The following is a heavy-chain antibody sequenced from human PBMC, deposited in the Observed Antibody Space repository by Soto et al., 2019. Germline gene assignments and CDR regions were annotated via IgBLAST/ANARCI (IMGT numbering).Heavy chain of an antibody. D-gene: IGHD6-13*01. V-gene: IGHV1-69*06. CDR1: GSTFNTYA. Sequence: QVPLVQSGAELKKPGSSMKVSCKTSGSTFNTYAISWVRQAPGQGLEWMGGIVPIISTTYYAQKFEGRVTVTADKSTTTAYMELSSLTADDTAVYYCARGGYSSSWRIDYWGQGTLVTVSS. J-gene: IGHJ4*02. CDR3: ARGGYSSSWRIDY. CDR2: IVPIISTT.